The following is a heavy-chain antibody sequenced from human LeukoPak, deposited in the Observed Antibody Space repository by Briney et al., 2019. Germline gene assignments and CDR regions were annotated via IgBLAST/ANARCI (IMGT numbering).Heavy chain of an antibody. CDR3: ARVIVVDSSGYYFDY. J-gene: IGHJ4*02. Sequence: GESLKISCKGSGYSFTSYWIGWVRQMPGKGLEWMGIIYPGDSDTRYSPSSQGQVTISADKSISTAYLQWSSLKASDTAMYYCARVIVVDSSGYYFDYWGQGTLVTVSS. CDR1: GYSFTSYW. CDR2: IYPGDSDT. V-gene: IGHV5-51*01. D-gene: IGHD3-22*01.